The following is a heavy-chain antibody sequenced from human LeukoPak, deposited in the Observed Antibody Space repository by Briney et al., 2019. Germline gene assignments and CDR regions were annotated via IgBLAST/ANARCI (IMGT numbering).Heavy chain of an antibody. CDR3: ARHVEEMATITYFDY. D-gene: IGHD5-12*01. CDR1: GGSINSSSYS. V-gene: IGHV4-39*01. Sequence: SETLSLTCTVSGGSINSSSYSWGWIRQPPGKGLEWIGTIYYSGSTYYNPSLQSRVTISVDTSKNQFSLKLSSVTAADTAVYYCARHVEEMATITYFDYWGQGTLVTVSS. J-gene: IGHJ4*02. CDR2: IYYSGST.